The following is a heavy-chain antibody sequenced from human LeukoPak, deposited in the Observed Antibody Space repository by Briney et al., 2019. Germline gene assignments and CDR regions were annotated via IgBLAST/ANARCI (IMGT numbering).Heavy chain of an antibody. D-gene: IGHD3-10*01. CDR2: IYYSGST. J-gene: IGHJ5*02. CDR1: GGSISSYY. Sequence: KSSETLSLTCTVSGGSISSYYWSWIRQPPGKGLEWIGYIYYSGSTYYNPSLKSRVTISVDTSKNQFSLKLSSVTAADTAVYYCARHAYYYGSGLGWFDPWGQGTLVTVSS. V-gene: IGHV4-59*08. CDR3: ARHAYYYGSGLGWFDP.